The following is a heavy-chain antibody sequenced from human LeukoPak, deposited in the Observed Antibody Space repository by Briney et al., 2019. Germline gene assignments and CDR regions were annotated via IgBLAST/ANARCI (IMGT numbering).Heavy chain of an antibody. CDR3: ARFAPDRGWSDY. J-gene: IGHJ4*02. CDR1: GYTFTSYG. D-gene: IGHD6-19*01. Sequence: ASVKVSCKTSGYTFTSYGISWVRQAPGQGLEWMGWISAYNGNTNYAQKLQGRVTMTTDTSTSTAYMELRSLRSDDTAVYYCARFAPDRGWSDYWGQGTLVTVSS. CDR2: ISAYNGNT. V-gene: IGHV1-18*01.